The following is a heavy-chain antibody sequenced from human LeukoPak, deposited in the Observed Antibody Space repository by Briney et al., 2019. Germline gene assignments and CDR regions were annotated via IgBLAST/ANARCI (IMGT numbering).Heavy chain of an antibody. V-gene: IGHV1-2*02. CDR1: GYTFTGYY. J-gene: IGHJ4*02. CDR2: INPSSGGT. CDR3: ARVGVGLLLTGHHPFDY. D-gene: IGHD3-9*01. Sequence: RASVKVSCKASGYTFTGYYMHWVRQAPGQGLEWMGWINPSSGGTNYAQKFQGRVTMTRDTSISTAYMELSRLRSDDTAVYYCARVGVGLLLTGHHPFDYWGQGTLVTVSS.